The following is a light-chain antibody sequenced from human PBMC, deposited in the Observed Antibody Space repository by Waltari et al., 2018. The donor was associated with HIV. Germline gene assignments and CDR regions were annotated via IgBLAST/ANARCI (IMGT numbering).Light chain of an antibody. J-gene: IGKJ4*01. Sequence: EIVLTQSPATLSLYPGESATLSCRASQSVSGYVVWYQHKFGQAPRLLIYDASKRATGIPARFSGSGSGTYFTLTISSLEPEDFAVYYCQQRNNWPVSVTFGGGTKVEI. CDR3: QQRNNWPVSVT. V-gene: IGKV3-11*01. CDR2: DAS. CDR1: QSVSGY.